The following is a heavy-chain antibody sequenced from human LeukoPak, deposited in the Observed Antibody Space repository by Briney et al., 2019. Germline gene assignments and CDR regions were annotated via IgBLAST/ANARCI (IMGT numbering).Heavy chain of an antibody. V-gene: IGHV4-39*01. CDR1: VGSISSSSYY. Sequence: SETLSVTCTVSVGSISSSSYYWGWIRQPPGKGLEWIGSIYYSGSTYYSPSLKSRVTISVDTSKNQFSLKLSSVTAADTAVYYCARRTWSSGFDYWGQGTLVTVSS. D-gene: IGHD6-19*01. J-gene: IGHJ4*02. CDR3: ARRTWSSGFDY. CDR2: IYYSGST.